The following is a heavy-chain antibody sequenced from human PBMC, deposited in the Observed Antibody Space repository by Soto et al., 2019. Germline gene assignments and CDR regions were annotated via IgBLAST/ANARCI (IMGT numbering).Heavy chain of an antibody. Sequence: ASVKVSCKASGYSFSKYDISWVRQAPGQGLQWLGLISPNSGRASYSEKFQGRVTMSTDTPTTTAYLELGSLRSDDTAVYYCVRQYFDFWTDYPDFDYWGQGTRGTVS. CDR2: ISPNSGRA. V-gene: IGHV1-18*04. J-gene: IGHJ4*02. D-gene: IGHD3-3*01. CDR1: GYSFSKYD. CDR3: VRQYFDFWTDYPDFDY.